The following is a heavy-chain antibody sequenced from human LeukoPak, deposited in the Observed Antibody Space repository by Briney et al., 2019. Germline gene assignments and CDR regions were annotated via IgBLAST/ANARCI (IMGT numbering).Heavy chain of an antibody. Sequence: SGGSPRLSCTTSGFAFDGFAMSWVRQPAGKGLEWVGFIRRRAYGGAAEYAASVKGRFIISRDDSKGIAYLQMNSLKTEDTAVYYCSRNGLVDFDYWGQGSRVIVSP. CDR1: GFAFDGFA. CDR3: SRNGLVDFDY. J-gene: IGHJ4*02. CDR2: IRRRAYGGAA. V-gene: IGHV3-49*04.